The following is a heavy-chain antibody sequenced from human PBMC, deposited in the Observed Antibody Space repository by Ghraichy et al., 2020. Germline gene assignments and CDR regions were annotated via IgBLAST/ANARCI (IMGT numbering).Heavy chain of an antibody. J-gene: IGHJ5*02. Sequence: GGSLRLSCAASGFTFSSYWMSWVRQAPGKGLEWVANIKQDGSEKYYVDSVKGRFTISRDNAKNSLYLQMNSLRAEDTAVYYRARVYYYDSSGSGIWFDPWGQGTLVTVSS. D-gene: IGHD3-22*01. CDR3: ARVYYYDSSGSGIWFDP. V-gene: IGHV3-7*03. CDR1: GFTFSSYW. CDR2: IKQDGSEK.